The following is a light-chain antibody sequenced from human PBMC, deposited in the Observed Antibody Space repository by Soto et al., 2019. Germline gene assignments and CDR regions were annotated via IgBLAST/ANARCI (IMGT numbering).Light chain of an antibody. CDR1: QGISSY. CDR2: AAS. Sequence: IQLTLSPSSLSASVGDRVTITCRASQGISSYLAWYQQKPGKAPKLLIYAASTLQSGVPSRFSGSGSGTDFTLTISSLQPEDFATYYCQQLNSYPLTFGGGTKVDNK. CDR3: QQLNSYPLT. V-gene: IGKV1-9*01. J-gene: IGKJ4*01.